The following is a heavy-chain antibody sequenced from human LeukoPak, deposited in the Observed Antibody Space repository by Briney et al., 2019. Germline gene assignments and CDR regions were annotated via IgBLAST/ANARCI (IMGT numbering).Heavy chain of an antibody. J-gene: IGHJ4*02. Sequence: SETLSLTCTVSGGSISSGDYYWSWIRRPPGKGLEWIGYIYYSGSTYYNPSLKSRVTISVDTSKNQFSLKLSSVTAADTAVYYCAREDGSTSCYTLWGQGTLVTVSS. D-gene: IGHD2-2*02. CDR2: IYYSGST. V-gene: IGHV4-30-4*08. CDR3: AREDGSTSCYTL. CDR1: GGSISSGDYY.